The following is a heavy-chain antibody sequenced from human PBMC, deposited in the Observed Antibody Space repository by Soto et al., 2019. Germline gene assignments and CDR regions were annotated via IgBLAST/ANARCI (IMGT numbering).Heavy chain of an antibody. J-gene: IGHJ5*02. Sequence: QVQLMQSGAEVKKPGASVKVSCKASGYTFTTYDINWVRQAPGQGLEGMGWMNPNRTNTGYAEKFQGRVTMNRDKSISTAYMELSSLRYDDTAVYYCVRGGFLSHDHVIIAPATLGFDPWGQGTLVTVSS. CDR1: GYTFTTYD. D-gene: IGHD2-2*01. V-gene: IGHV1-8*01. CDR3: VRGGFLSHDHVIIAPATLGFDP. CDR2: MNPNRTNT.